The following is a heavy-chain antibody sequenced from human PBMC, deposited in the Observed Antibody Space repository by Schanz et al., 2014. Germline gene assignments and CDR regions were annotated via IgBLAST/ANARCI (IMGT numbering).Heavy chain of an antibody. CDR1: GGSISSGTYY. Sequence: QVQLQESGPGLLKPSQTLSLTCIVSGGSISSGTYYWSWIRQPPGKGLEWIAEINHGGSTNYNPSLKSRVTISVDTSKNQFSLNLSSATAADTAVYYCARDRGHGDLPGDIWGQGTMVTVSS. V-gene: IGHV4-31*03. J-gene: IGHJ3*02. CDR2: INHGGST. D-gene: IGHD4-17*01. CDR3: ARDRGHGDLPGDI.